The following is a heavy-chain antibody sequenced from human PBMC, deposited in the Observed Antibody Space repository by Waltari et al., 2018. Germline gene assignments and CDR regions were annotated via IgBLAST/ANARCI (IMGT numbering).Heavy chain of an antibody. D-gene: IGHD2-2*01. CDR2: IKSKTDGGTT. CDR1: VFTFSDAW. J-gene: IGHJ4*02. V-gene: IGHV3-15*01. CDR3: TTDPRSSTSC. Sequence: EVQLVESGGGLVKPGGSLRLSCAASVFTFSDAWLGWVRQAPGKGLEWVGRIKSKTDGGTTDYAAPVKGRFTISREDSKNTLYLQMNSLKSDDTAVYFCTTDPRSSTSCWGQGTLVTVSS.